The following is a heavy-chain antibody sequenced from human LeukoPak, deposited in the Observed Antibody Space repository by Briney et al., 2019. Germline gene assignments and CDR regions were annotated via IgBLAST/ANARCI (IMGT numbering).Heavy chain of an antibody. D-gene: IGHD2-8*01. V-gene: IGHV3-74*01. CDR1: GFTLSSYW. CDR3: ARGKCFNGICYDPDFDY. Sequence: PGGSLRLSCAASGFTLSSYWMHWVRQAPGKGLVWVSRINGDGRITTYADSVKGRFTISRDTAKNTLYLQVNSLRAEDTAVYYCARGKCFNGICYDPDFDYWGQGTLVTASS. J-gene: IGHJ4*02. CDR2: INGDGRIT.